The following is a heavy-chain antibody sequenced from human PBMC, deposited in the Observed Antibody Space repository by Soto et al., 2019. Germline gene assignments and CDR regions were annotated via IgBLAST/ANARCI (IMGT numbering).Heavy chain of an antibody. V-gene: IGHV3-7*01. Sequence: GGSLRLSCAASGFTFSSYWMSWVRQAPGKGLEWVANIKQDGSEKYYVDSVKGRFTISRDNAKNSLYLQMNSLRAEDTAVYYCARAPVLRYFDWLLSREYGMDVWGQGTTVTVSS. D-gene: IGHD3-9*01. J-gene: IGHJ6*02. CDR2: IKQDGSEK. CDR3: ARAPVLRYFDWLLSREYGMDV. CDR1: GFTFSSYW.